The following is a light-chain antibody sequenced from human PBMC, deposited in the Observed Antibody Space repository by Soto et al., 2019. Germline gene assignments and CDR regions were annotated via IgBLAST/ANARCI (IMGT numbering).Light chain of an antibody. V-gene: IGKV3-11*01. CDR2: GVS. CDR3: QQRSNWGMYT. CDR1: QSVSRY. J-gene: IGKJ2*01. Sequence: EIVLTQSPATLSLSPGERATLSCRASQSVSRYLAWFQQKPGQAPRLLIYGVSNRASGIPARFSGSGSGTDYTLTISSLVPEDYAVYYCQQRSNWGMYTFGQGTKLEIK.